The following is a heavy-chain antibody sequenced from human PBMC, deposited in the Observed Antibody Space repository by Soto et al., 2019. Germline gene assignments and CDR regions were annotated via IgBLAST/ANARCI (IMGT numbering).Heavy chain of an antibody. J-gene: IGHJ4*02. Sequence: EVQLLESGGGLVQPGGSLRLSCAASGFTLSPYWMNWVRQAPGKGLVWVSGMNSDGSSTGYTDSVKGRFTISRENAKNMLSQHMTIHKGEDTAVYYPARNGRVGHFDYWGQGTLVTASS. CDR1: GFTLSPYW. D-gene: IGHD1-1*01. CDR3: ARNGRVGHFDY. V-gene: IGHV3-74*01. CDR2: MNSDGSST.